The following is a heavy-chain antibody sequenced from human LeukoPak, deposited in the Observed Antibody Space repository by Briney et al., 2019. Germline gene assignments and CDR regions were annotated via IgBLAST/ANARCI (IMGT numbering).Heavy chain of an antibody. CDR3: ARDPNGDYIGAFDN. CDR1: GFIFREYA. J-gene: IGHJ3*02. D-gene: IGHD4-17*01. Sequence: PGGSLRLSCAASGFIFREYAMTWVRQAPGKGLEWVSSITASDYTTYADSVKGRSTISRDNSKNTLYLQMDSLRGDDTALYHCARDPNGDYIGAFDNWGQGTMVTVSS. CDR2: ITASDYTT. V-gene: IGHV3-23*01.